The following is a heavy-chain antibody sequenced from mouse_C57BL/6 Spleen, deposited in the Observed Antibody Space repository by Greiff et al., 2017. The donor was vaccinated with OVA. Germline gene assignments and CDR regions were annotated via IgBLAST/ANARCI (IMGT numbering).Heavy chain of an antibody. J-gene: IGHJ2*01. Sequence: EVKLLESGPGLVKPSQSLSLTCSVTGYSITSGYYWNWIRQFPGNKLEWMGYISYDGSNNYNPSLKNRISITRDTSKNQFFLKLNSVTTEDTATYYCALLGYFDYWGQGTTLTVSS. V-gene: IGHV3-6*01. CDR3: ALLGYFDY. CDR2: ISYDGSN. CDR1: GYSITSGYY. D-gene: IGHD4-1*01.